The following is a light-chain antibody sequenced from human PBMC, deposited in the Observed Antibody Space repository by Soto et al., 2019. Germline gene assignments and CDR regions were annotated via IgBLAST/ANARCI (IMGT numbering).Light chain of an antibody. CDR1: SSDIGGYNY. CDR3: SSYAGSNNPYV. Sequence: QSVLTQPASLSGSPGQSITIPCTGTSSDIGGYNYVSWYQQHPGKAPKLMIYEVSKRPSGVPDRFSGSKSGNTASLTVSGLQAEDEADYYCSSYAGSNNPYVFGTGTKVTVL. J-gene: IGLJ1*01. V-gene: IGLV2-8*01. CDR2: EVS.